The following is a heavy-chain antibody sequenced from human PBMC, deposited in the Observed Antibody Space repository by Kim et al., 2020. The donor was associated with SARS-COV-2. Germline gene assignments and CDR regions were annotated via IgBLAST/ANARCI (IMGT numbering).Heavy chain of an antibody. CDR3: ARHPYSSSWHPHWFDP. CDR1: GYSFTSYW. V-gene: IGHV5-10-1*01. CDR2: IDPSDSYT. D-gene: IGHD6-13*01. J-gene: IGHJ5*02. Sequence: GESLKISCKGSGYSFTSYWISWVRQMPGKGLEWMGRIDPSDSYTNYSPSFQGHVTISADKCISTAYLQWSSLKASDTAMYYCARHPYSSSWHPHWFDPWGQGTLVTVSS.